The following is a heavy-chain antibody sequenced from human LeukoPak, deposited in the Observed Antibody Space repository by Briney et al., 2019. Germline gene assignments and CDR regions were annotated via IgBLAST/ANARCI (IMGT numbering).Heavy chain of an antibody. J-gene: IGHJ4*02. CDR2: ISFDGNIK. CDR1: GFTFSSYG. Sequence: GGSLRLSCAASGFTFSSYGMHWVRQAPGKGLDWVAVISFDGNIKYYADSVKGRFTISRDTSKNTLYLQMNSLRVDDTAVYYCAKEVKLRGAPYGTVDYWGQGTLATVSS. D-gene: IGHD3-10*01. V-gene: IGHV3-30*18. CDR3: AKEVKLRGAPYGTVDY.